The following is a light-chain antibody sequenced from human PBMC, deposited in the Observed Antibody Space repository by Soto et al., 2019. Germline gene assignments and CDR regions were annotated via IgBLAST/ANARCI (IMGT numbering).Light chain of an antibody. CDR2: GAS. CDR3: QKFSRSPAMDT. CDR1: QSVSSNF. J-gene: IGKJ2*01. Sequence: EIVLTQSPGTLSLSPGERATLSCRTSQSVSSNFLAWYPQKPVQAPRLLIYGASTRATGIPERFSGSASGTEVSLTISRRKPEYLAVYYCQKFSRSPAMDTVGQGTKLEIK. V-gene: IGKV3-20*01.